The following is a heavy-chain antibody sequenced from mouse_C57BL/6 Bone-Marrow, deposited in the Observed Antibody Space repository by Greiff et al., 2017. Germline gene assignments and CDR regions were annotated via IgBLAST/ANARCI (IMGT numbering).Heavy chain of an antibody. CDR1: GFTFSSYT. CDR2: ISGGGGNT. J-gene: IGHJ4*01. CDR3: ARQPLYYAMDY. V-gene: IGHV5-9*01. Sequence: EVKLVESGGGLVKPGGSLKLSCAASGFTFSSYTMSWVRQTPAKRLEWVATISGGGGNTYYPDSVKGRFTISRDNAKNTLYLQMSSLRSEDTALYYCARQPLYYAMDYWGQGTSVTVSS.